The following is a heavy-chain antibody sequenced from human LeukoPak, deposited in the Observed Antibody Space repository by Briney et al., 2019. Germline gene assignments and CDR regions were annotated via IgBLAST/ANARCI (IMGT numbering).Heavy chain of an antibody. Sequence: ASVKVSCKASGYTFTSYGISWVRQAPGQGLEWMGWISAYNGNTNYAQKLQGRVTMTTDTSTSTAYMELRSLRSDDMAVYYCARDRYCSSTSCYEGRSWFDPWGQGTLVTVSS. V-gene: IGHV1-18*03. CDR2: ISAYNGNT. CDR3: ARDRYCSSTSCYEGRSWFDP. D-gene: IGHD2-2*01. CDR1: GYTFTSYG. J-gene: IGHJ5*02.